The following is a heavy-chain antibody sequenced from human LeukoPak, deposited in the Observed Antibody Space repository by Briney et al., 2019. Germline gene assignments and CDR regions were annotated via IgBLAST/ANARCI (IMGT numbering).Heavy chain of an antibody. D-gene: IGHD4-17*01. CDR1: GITFSSYS. CDR3: AKDHYGDYDY. J-gene: IGHJ4*02. V-gene: IGHV3-23*01. Sequence: GGSLRLSCGASGITFSSYSMNWVRQAPGKGLEWVSAISGSGGSTYYADSVKGRFTISRDNSKNTLYLQMNSLRAEDTAVYYCAKDHYGDYDYWGQGTLVTVSS. CDR2: ISGSGGST.